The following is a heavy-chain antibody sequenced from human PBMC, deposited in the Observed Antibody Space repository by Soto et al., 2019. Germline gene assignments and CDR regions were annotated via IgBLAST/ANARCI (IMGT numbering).Heavy chain of an antibody. Sequence: TGGSLRLSWAASGSTCSSYYMSWVRQAPGKGLEWVSTILVGGSTHYPDSVKGRFTISRDNSKNTVFLQMNSLTAGDTAVYYCAKATATGGGAFDICGQGTMVT. CDR2: ILVGGST. V-gene: IGHV3-23*01. J-gene: IGHJ3*02. CDR1: GSTCSSYY. CDR3: AKATATGGGAFDI. D-gene: IGHD2-8*02.